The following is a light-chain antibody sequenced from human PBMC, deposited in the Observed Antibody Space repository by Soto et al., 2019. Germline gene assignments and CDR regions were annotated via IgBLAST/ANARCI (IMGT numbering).Light chain of an antibody. J-gene: IGLJ2*01. V-gene: IGLV1-40*01. CDR1: SSNIGAGYD. CDR2: GNT. Sequence: QSVLTQPPSVSGAPGQRVTISCTGSSSNIGAGYDVHWYQQFPGTTPKFLIYGNTNRPSGVPDRFSASKSGTSASLDITGLQADEEAEYFCQSYDSRLPVVFGGGTKVTVL. CDR3: QSYDSRLPVV.